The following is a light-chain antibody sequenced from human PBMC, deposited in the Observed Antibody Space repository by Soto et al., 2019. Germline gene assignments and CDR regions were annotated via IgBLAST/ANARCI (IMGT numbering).Light chain of an antibody. CDR1: QSVLYSSNNKNY. CDR3: QHHYSTPPA. Sequence: DIVMTQSPDSLAVSLGERATINCKSSQSVLYSSNNKNYLTWYQQKPGQPPRLLIYLASTRESGVPDRFSGSGSGTDFTLTICSLQAEDVSVYDGQHHYSTPPAFGGGTKVEIK. V-gene: IGKV4-1*01. J-gene: IGKJ4*02. CDR2: LAS.